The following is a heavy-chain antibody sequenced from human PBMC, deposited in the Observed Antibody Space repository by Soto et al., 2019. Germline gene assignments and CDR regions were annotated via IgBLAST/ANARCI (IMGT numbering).Heavy chain of an antibody. D-gene: IGHD5-18*01. V-gene: IGHV3-74*01. J-gene: IGHJ6*02. Sequence: GGSLRLSCAASGFNFRNYGMHWVRQAPGEGLVWVSRINSDGRSTRYADSVKGRFTISRDNAGNTLFLQMNSLRADDTAVYYCARVGVDTTVVDGGYYYYPLDVWAQGTTVTVSS. CDR2: INSDGRST. CDR1: GFNFRNYG. CDR3: ARVGVDTTVVDGGYYYYPLDV.